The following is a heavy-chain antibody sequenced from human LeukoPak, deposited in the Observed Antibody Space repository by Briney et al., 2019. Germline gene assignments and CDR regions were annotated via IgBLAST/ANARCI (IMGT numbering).Heavy chain of an antibody. CDR1: GYTFTSYY. Sequence: ASVTVSCTASGYTFTSYYMHWVRQAPGQGLEWMGIINPSGGSTSYAQKFQGRVTMTRDTSTSTVYMELSSLRSEDTAVYYCAREILGDPYYYYGMDVWGQGTTVTVSS. V-gene: IGHV1-46*01. J-gene: IGHJ6*02. CDR2: INPSGGST. CDR3: AREILGDPYYYYGMDV. D-gene: IGHD3-16*01.